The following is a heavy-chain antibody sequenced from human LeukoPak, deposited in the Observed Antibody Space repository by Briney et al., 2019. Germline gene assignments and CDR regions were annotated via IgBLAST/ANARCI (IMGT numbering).Heavy chain of an antibody. CDR2: IRHDESQT. V-gene: IGHV3-30*02. CDR1: GFTFRHHG. CDR3: VRDFSNYVAFFDS. J-gene: IGHJ4*02. Sequence: GGSLRLSCAASGFTFRHHGMHWVRQAPGKGLEWLAFIRHDESQTYYADSVRGRFTLSRDNSKSTLYFQMGSLRPEDTAIYYCVRDFSNYVAFFDSWGQGIPVTVSS. D-gene: IGHD4-11*01.